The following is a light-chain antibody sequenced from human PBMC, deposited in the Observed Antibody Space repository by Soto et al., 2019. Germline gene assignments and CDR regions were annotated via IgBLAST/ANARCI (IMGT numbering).Light chain of an antibody. J-gene: IGKJ4*01. Sequence: EIVLTQSPATLSLSPGERATLSCRASQSVSTNLAWYQQKPGQAPGLLIYRASNRATGIPARFSGSGSGTDFTLTISSLEPEDFAVYYCQQRSNWLTFGGGTEVEIK. CDR2: RAS. CDR1: QSVSTN. V-gene: IGKV3-11*01. CDR3: QQRSNWLT.